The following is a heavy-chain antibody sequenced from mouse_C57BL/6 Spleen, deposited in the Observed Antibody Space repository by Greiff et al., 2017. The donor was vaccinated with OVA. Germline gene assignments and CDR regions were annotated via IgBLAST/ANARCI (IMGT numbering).Heavy chain of an antibody. CDR1: GSTFTNYW. CDR3: ARWDTTVPYSFDY. CDR2: INPRSDYT. Sequence: QVQLQQSGAELVKPGASVKLSCKASGSTFTNYWMHWVKQRPGQGLEWIGNINPRSDYTKYNQKFKDKATLTADKSSSTAYMQLSSLTYEYSAVYYCARWDTTVPYSFDYWGQGTTLTVSS. D-gene: IGHD1-1*01. J-gene: IGHJ2*01. V-gene: IGHV1-7*01.